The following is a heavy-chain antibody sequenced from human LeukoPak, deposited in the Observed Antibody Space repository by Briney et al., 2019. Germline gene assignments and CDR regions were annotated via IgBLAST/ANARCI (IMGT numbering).Heavy chain of an antibody. V-gene: IGHV3-30*19. CDR2: IWYDGSNK. CDR1: GFTFSSYG. D-gene: IGHD3-3*01. Sequence: GRSLRLSCAASGFTFSSYGMHWVRQAPGKGLEWVAVIWYDGSNKYYADSVKGRFTISRDNSKNTLYLQMNSLRAEDTAVYYCARDSFEEWYYGMDVWGQGTTVTVSS. J-gene: IGHJ6*02. CDR3: ARDSFEEWYYGMDV.